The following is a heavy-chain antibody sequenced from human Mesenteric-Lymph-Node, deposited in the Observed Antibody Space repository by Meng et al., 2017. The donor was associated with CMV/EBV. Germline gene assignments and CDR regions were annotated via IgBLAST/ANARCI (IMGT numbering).Heavy chain of an antibody. CDR2: INHSGST. Sequence: SETLSLTCAVYGGSFSGYYWSWIRQPPGKGLEWIGEINHSGSTNYNPSLKSRVTISVDTSKNQFSLNLSSVTAADTAVYYCASKYREQYCSSTSCYTRFDNWGQGTLVTVSS. V-gene: IGHV4-34*01. CDR3: ASKYREQYCSSTSCYTRFDN. J-gene: IGHJ4*02. CDR1: GGSFSGYY. D-gene: IGHD2-2*02.